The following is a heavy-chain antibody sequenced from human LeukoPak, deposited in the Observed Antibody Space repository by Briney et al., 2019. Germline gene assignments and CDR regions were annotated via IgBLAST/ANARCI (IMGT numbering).Heavy chain of an antibody. D-gene: IGHD6-13*01. CDR1: GGTFSNHA. J-gene: IGHJ6*01. Sequence: GSSVKVSCKASGGTFSNHAFSWVRQAPGQGLEWMGGIIPIDDSTNYVQKFQDRVMITADEATNIIYMELGSLKSEDTAEYYCAIHSGHSSWYYGLDVWGQGTTVIVSS. V-gene: IGHV1-69*13. CDR3: AIHSGHSSWYYGLDV. CDR2: IIPIDDST.